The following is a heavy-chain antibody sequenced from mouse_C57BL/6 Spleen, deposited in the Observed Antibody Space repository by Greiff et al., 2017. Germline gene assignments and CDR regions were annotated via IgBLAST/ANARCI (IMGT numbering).Heavy chain of an antibody. CDR1: GFSLTSYG. V-gene: IGHV2-2*01. Sequence: QVQLQQSGPGLVQPSQRLSITCTASGFSLTSYGVHWVRQSPGKGLEWLGVIWSGGSTDNNAAFISRLSISKANSKSQVFFKMSSLQADDTAIYYCSGQLRPRTWFAYWGQGTLVTVST. D-gene: IGHD3-2*02. J-gene: IGHJ3*01. CDR2: IWSGGST. CDR3: SGQLRPRTWFAY.